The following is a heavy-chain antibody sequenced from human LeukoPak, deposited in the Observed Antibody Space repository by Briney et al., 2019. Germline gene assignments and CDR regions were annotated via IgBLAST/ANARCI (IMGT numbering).Heavy chain of an antibody. CDR3: AILRYNWNNLDP. Sequence: ASVKVSCKASGYTFTGYYMHLVRQAPGQGLEWMGRINPNSGGTNYAQKFQGRVTMTRETSTSTVYMELSSLRSEDTAVYYCAILRYNWNNLDPWGQGTLVTVSS. CDR1: GYTFTGYY. V-gene: IGHV1-2*06. J-gene: IGHJ5*02. CDR2: INPNSGGT. D-gene: IGHD1-1*01.